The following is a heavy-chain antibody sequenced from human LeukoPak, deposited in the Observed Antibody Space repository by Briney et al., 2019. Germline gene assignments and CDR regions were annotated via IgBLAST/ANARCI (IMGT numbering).Heavy chain of an antibody. D-gene: IGHD6-13*01. V-gene: IGHV3-43*02. J-gene: IGHJ4*02. Sequence: GGSLRLSCAASGFTFSIYWMHWVRQAPGKGLEWVSLISADGGTTYYVDSVKGRFTISRDNSKKSLYLQMHSLRTEDTALYFCAKGTRAAAGMMADYWGQGSLVTVSS. CDR1: GFTFSIYW. CDR3: AKGTRAAAGMMADY. CDR2: ISADGGTT.